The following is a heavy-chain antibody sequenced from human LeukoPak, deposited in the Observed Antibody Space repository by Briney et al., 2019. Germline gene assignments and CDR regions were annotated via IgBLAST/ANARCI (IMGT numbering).Heavy chain of an antibody. CDR3: AKDGRVVPAAPFDY. V-gene: IGHV3-11*04. CDR1: GFSFSDSY. Sequence: GGSLRLSCLASGFSFSDSYMSWFRQAPGKGLEWVSYISTSGTTIYSADSVRGRFTISRDNAKNTLYLQMNSLRAEDTAVYYCAKDGRVVPAAPFDYWGQGTLVTVSS. CDR2: ISTSGTTI. D-gene: IGHD2-2*01. J-gene: IGHJ4*02.